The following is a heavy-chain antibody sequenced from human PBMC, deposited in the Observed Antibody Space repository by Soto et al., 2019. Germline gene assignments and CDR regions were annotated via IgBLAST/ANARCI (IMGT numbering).Heavy chain of an antibody. J-gene: IGHJ6*02. CDR3: ARVGDSSGYYYYYYGMDV. D-gene: IGHD3-22*01. CDR2: IYYSGST. CDR1: GGSISSGDYY. Sequence: QVPLQESGPGLVKPSQTLSLTCTVSGGSISSGDYYWSWIRQPPGKGLEWIGYIYYSGSTYYNPSLKSRVTISVDTSKNQFSLKLSSVTAADTAVYYCARVGDSSGYYYYYYGMDVWGQGTTVTVSS. V-gene: IGHV4-30-4*01.